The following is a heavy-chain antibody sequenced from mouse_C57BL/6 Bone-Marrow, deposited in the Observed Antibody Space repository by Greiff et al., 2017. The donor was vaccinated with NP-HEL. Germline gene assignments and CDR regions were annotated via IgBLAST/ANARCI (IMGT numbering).Heavy chain of an antibody. CDR1: GYTFTSYW. Sequence: QVQLQQPGAELVKPGASVKLSCKASGYTFTSYWMHWVKQRPGQGLEWIGMIHPNSGSTNYNEKFKSKATLTVDKSSSTAYMQLSSLTSEDSAVYYCARRMGTGSYSWFAYWGQGTLVTVSA. V-gene: IGHV1-64*01. J-gene: IGHJ3*01. CDR3: ARRMGTGSYSWFAY. D-gene: IGHD2-10*01. CDR2: IHPNSGST.